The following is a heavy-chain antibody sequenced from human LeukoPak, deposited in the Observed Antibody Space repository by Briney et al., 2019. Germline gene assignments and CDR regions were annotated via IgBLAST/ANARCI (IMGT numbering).Heavy chain of an antibody. CDR3: ARGTVTTYYYYGMDV. CDR1: GFTFSSYA. CDR2: ISSNGGNT. V-gene: IGHV3-64*01. Sequence: GGSLRLSCAASGFTFSSYAMHWVRQAPGKGLEYVSTISSNGGNTYYANSVKGRFTISRDNSKNTLYLQMGSLRAEDMAVYYCARGTVTTYYYYGMDVWGQGTTVTVSS. D-gene: IGHD4-17*01. J-gene: IGHJ6*02.